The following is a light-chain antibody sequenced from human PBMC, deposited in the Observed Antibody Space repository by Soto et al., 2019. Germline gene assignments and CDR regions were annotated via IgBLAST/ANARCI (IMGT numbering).Light chain of an antibody. J-gene: IGKJ2*01. V-gene: IGKV1-5*03. CDR3: QQYNSYVLYT. Sequence: DIQMTQSPSTLSASVGDRVTITCRASQSISSWLAWYQQKPGKAPKLLIYKASSVESGVTSRFSGSGAGTEFTLTISSLQPDDFATYSCQQYNSYVLYTFGQGTKLEIK. CDR1: QSISSW. CDR2: KAS.